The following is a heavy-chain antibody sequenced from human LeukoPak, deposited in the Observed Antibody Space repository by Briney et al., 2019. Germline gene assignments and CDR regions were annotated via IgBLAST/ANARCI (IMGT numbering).Heavy chain of an antibody. D-gene: IGHD6-13*01. Sequence: PGGSLRLSCAASGFTFSSYGMHWVRQAPGKGLEWVAFIRYDGSNKYYADSVKGRFTISRDNSKNTLYLQMNSLRAEDTAVYYCAKLGVAAGRTYYYYYMDVWAKGPRSPSP. J-gene: IGHJ6*03. V-gene: IGHV3-30*02. CDR1: GFTFSSYG. CDR2: IRYDGSNK. CDR3: AKLGVAAGRTYYYYYMDV.